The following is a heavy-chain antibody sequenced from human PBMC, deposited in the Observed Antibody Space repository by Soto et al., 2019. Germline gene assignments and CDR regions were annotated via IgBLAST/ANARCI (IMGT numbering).Heavy chain of an antibody. CDR1: GGSISSYY. V-gene: IGHV4-59*08. Sequence: PSETLSLTCTVSGGSISSYYWSWIRQPPGKGLEWIGYIYYSGSTNYNPSLKSRVTISVDTSKNQFSLKLSSVTAADTAVYYCATDDLYGDGEYFQHWGKGTLVTVSS. CDR2: IYYSGST. CDR3: ATDDLYGDGEYFQH. D-gene: IGHD4-17*01. J-gene: IGHJ1*01.